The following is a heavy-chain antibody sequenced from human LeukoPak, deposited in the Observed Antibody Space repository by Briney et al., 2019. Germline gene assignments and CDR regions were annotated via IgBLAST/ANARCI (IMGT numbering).Heavy chain of an antibody. V-gene: IGHV4-39*07. Sequence: SETLSLTCIVSGGSISSISSNNYHWGWIRQPPGKGLEWIGSIYYSGSTYYNPSLKSRVTISVDTSKNQFSLKLSSVTAADTAVYYCAMYDRSGSYDPYYWFDPWGQGTLVTVSS. CDR1: GGSISSISSNNYH. CDR2: IYYSGST. J-gene: IGHJ5*02. CDR3: AMYDRSGSYDPYYWFDP. D-gene: IGHD3-10*01.